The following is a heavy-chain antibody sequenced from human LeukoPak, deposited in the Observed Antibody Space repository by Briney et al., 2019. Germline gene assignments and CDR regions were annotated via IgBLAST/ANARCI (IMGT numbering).Heavy chain of an antibody. CDR2: IIPIFGTA. V-gene: IGHV1-69*13. CDR1: GGTFSSYA. D-gene: IGHD3-22*01. J-gene: IGHJ4*02. CDR3: ERVYYYDSSGYPDY. Sequence: SVKVSCKASGGTFSSYAISWVRQAPGQGLEWMGGIIPIFGTANYAQKFQGRVTITADESTSTAYMELSSLRSEDTAVYYCERVYYYDSSGYPDYWGQGTLVTVSS.